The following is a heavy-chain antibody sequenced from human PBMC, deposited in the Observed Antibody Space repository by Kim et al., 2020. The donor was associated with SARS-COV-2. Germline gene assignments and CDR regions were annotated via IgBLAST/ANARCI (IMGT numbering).Heavy chain of an antibody. Sequence: GGSLRLSCAASGFTFSSYAMSWVRQAPGKGLEWVSAISGSGGSTYYADSVKGRFAISRDNSKKTLYMQMNSLRAEDTAVYYCSKGAYTSHWGPFDYWGQGTLVTVSA. CDR3: SKGAYTSHWGPFDY. CDR1: GFTFSSYA. J-gene: IGHJ4*02. V-gene: IGHV3-23*01. CDR2: ISGSGGST. D-gene: IGHD2-2*01.